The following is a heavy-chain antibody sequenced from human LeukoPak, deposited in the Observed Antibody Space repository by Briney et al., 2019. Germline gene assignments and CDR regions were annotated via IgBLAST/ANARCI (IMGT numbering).Heavy chain of an antibody. CDR2: IYYSGST. V-gene: IGHV4-30-4*01. CDR3: ARGSFSFGYYYDSSDYRDAFDI. Sequence: SQTLSLTCTVSGGSISSGDYYWSWIRQPPGKGLVWIGYIYYSGSTYYNPSLKSRVTISVDMSRNQFSLKLSSVTAADTAVYYCARGSFSFGYYYDSSDYRDAFDIWGQGTMVTVSS. D-gene: IGHD3-22*01. J-gene: IGHJ3*02. CDR1: GGSISSGDYY.